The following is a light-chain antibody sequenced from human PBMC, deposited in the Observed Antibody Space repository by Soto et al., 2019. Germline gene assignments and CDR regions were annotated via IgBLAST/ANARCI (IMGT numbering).Light chain of an antibody. CDR3: QSYDSSLSGYV. J-gene: IGLJ1*01. CDR2: GNS. Sequence: LLTQPPSVSWAPRQRVTLSCTGSRSNIGAGYDVHWYQQLPGTAPKLLIYGNSNRPSGVPDRFSGSKSGTSASLAITGLQAEDEADYYCQSYDSSLSGYVFGTGTKVTVL. CDR1: RSNIGAGYD. V-gene: IGLV1-40*01.